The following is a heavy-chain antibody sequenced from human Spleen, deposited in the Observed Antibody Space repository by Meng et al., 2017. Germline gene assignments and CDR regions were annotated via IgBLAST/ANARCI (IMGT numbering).Heavy chain of an antibody. V-gene: IGHV3-48*04. Sequence: GGSLRLSCATSGFTFSSYAMSWVRQGSGKGLEWVSYISSSGSTIYYADSVKGRFTISRDNAKNSLYLPMNSLRAEDTALYYCAKDLWLLPTRGFDYWGQGTLVTVSS. CDR2: ISSSGSTI. CDR3: AKDLWLLPTRGFDY. CDR1: GFTFSSYA. J-gene: IGHJ4*02. D-gene: IGHD2-15*01.